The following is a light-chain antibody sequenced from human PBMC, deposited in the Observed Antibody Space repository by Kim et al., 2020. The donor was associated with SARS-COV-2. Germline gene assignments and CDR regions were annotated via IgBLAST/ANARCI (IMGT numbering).Light chain of an antibody. CDR2: EVS. V-gene: IGLV2-8*01. Sequence: PGQSVPIPCTGTSSDVGGYDYVSWYQQHPGKAPKLMIYEVSKRPSGVPDRFSGSKSGNTASLTVSGLQAEDEADYYCSSYAGTNRVFGGGTQLTVL. CDR1: SSDVGGYDY. J-gene: IGLJ3*02. CDR3: SSYAGTNRV.